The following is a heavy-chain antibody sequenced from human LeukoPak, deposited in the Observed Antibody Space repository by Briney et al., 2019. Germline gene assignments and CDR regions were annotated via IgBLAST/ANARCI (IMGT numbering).Heavy chain of an antibody. CDR1: GGSFSAYY. CDR2: INHSGST. D-gene: IGHD3-22*01. V-gene: IGHV4-34*01. J-gene: IGHJ3*02. Sequence: PSETLSLTCAVYGGSFSAYYWTWIRQSPGKGLKWIGEINHSGSTNSNPSLKSRVTISVDPSKNQFSLNLTSVTAADTAVYFCARTPNYYDSSGRKFAYDIWGQGTKVIVSS. CDR3: ARTPNYYDSSGRKFAYDI.